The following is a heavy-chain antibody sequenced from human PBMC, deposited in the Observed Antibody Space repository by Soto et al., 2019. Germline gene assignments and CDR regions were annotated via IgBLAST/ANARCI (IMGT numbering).Heavy chain of an antibody. Sequence: SGPTLVNPTQTLTLTCTFSGFSLSTSGVGVDWIRQPPGKALEWLALIYWNDDKRYSPSLKSRLTITKDTSKNQVVLTMTNMDPVDTATYYCAQGRDSSWDFDYWGQGTLVTVSS. D-gene: IGHD2-21*02. CDR2: IYWNDDK. V-gene: IGHV2-5*01. J-gene: IGHJ4*02. CDR1: GFSLSTSGVG. CDR3: AQGRDSSWDFDY.